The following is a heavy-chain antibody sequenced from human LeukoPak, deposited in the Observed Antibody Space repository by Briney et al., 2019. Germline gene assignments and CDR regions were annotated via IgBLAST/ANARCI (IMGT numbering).Heavy chain of an antibody. CDR2: IFSSGST. J-gene: IGHJ4*02. CDR3: ARGGNSWRKIDF. Sequence: SETLSLTCTVSGGSIDNFYWSWIRQPAGKGLGWIGRIFSSGSTNYNPSLKSRVTMSLDTSNNQFSLKLISVTAADTAVYYCARGGNSWRKIDFWGQGTLVTVSS. CDR1: GGSIDNFY. V-gene: IGHV4-4*07. D-gene: IGHD6-13*01.